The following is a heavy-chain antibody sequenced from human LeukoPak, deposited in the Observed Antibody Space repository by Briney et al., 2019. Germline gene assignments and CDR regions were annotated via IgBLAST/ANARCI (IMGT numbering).Heavy chain of an antibody. Sequence: PSETLSLTCTVSGGSISSYYWSWIRQPPGKGLEWIGYIYHSGSTYYNPSLKSRVTISVDTSKNQFSLKLSSVTAADTAVYYCARSVFGGGSYSFDPWGQGTLVTVSS. CDR1: GGSISSYY. CDR3: ARSVFGGGSYSFDP. V-gene: IGHV4-59*08. J-gene: IGHJ5*02. CDR2: IYHSGST. D-gene: IGHD1-26*01.